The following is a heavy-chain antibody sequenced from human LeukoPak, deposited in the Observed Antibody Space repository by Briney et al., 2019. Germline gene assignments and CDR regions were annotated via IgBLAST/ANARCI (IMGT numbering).Heavy chain of an antibody. J-gene: IGHJ6*03. CDR2: ISGSGGST. Sequence: PGGSLRLSCAASGFTFSSYAMSWVRQAPGKGLEWVSAISGSGGSTYYADSVKGRFTISRDNSKNTLYLQMNSLRAEDTAVYYCAKARYDFWSGFQTPYYMDVWGKGTTVTVPS. D-gene: IGHD3-3*01. CDR1: GFTFSSYA. CDR3: AKARYDFWSGFQTPYYMDV. V-gene: IGHV3-23*01.